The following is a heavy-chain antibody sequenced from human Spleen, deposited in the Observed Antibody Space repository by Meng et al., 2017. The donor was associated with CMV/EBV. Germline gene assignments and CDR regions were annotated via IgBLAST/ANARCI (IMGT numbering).Heavy chain of an antibody. D-gene: IGHD2-15*01. V-gene: IGHV5-51*01. CDR3: VRRGGGVVVALFDY. Sequence: KVSCKGSGYSFTSYWIGWVRQMPGKGLEWMGIIYPGDSDTRYSPSFQGRVTISADKSISTAYLQWSGLKASDAAMYYFVRRGGGVVVALFDYWGQGTLVTVSS. CDR2: IYPGDSDT. CDR1: GYSFTSYW. J-gene: IGHJ4*02.